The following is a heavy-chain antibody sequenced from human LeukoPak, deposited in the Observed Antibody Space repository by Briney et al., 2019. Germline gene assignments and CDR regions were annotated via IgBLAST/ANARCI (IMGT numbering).Heavy chain of an antibody. CDR1: GGSINGYY. J-gene: IGHJ3*02. D-gene: IGHD1-26*01. Sequence: SETLSLTCTVSGGSINGYYWTWIRQSPGKGLEWIGYVYYSGSSNYNPSLKSRVAISVDTSKNQFSLKLSSVTAADTAVYYCASSNSGSYNDAFDIWGQGTKVTVSP. CDR3: ASSNSGSYNDAFDI. V-gene: IGHV4-59*01. CDR2: VYYSGSS.